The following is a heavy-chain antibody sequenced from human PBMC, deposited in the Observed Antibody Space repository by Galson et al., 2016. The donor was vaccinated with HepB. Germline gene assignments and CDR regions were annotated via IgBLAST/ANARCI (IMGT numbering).Heavy chain of an antibody. CDR2: LNPSDGRA. CDR3: AKITLANCSSATCFLYDAFDI. CDR1: GYPFTGYY. V-gene: IGHV1-46*04. Sequence: SVKVSCKASGYPFTGYYIHWVRQAPGQGLEWMGRLNPSDGRASYAQTLQGRVTMTRDTSTSTVYMDLSGLRSEDTAVYYCAKITLANCSSATCFLYDAFDIWGQGKMVTVSS. J-gene: IGHJ3*02. D-gene: IGHD2-15*01.